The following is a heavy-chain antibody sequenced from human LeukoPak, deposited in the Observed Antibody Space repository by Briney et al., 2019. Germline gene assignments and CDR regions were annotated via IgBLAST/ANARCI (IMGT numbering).Heavy chain of an antibody. CDR3: ATARGVVVPAAIDDAFDI. Sequence: ASVKVSCKVSGYTLTELAMHWVRQAPGKGLEWMGGFDPEDGETNYAQKFQGRVTMTEDTSTDTAYMELSSLRSEDTAVYYCATARGVVVPAAIDDAFDIWGQGTMVTVSS. J-gene: IGHJ3*02. V-gene: IGHV1-24*01. CDR2: FDPEDGET. D-gene: IGHD2-2*01. CDR1: GYTLTELA.